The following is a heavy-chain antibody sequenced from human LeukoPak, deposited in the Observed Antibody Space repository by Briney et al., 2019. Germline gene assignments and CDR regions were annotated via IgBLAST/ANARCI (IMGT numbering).Heavy chain of an antibody. D-gene: IGHD5-24*01. CDR2: MSGSGGTT. CDR1: GFTFSSYV. J-gene: IGHJ4*02. CDR3: ARDMGDGYYPVDY. Sequence: GGSLRLSCAASGFTFSSYVMSWVRQAPGKWLEWVSVMSGSGGTTDYADSVKGRFTMSRDNSKHTMYLRMNNLRTDDTAVYYCARDMGDGYYPVDYWGQGTLVTVSS. V-gene: IGHV3-23*01.